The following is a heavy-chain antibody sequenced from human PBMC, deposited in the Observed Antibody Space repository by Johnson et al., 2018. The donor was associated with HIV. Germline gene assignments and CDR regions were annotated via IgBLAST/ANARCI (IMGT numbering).Heavy chain of an antibody. CDR3: AKPKLEPGYGGAFDI. D-gene: IGHD1-1*01. J-gene: IGHJ3*02. V-gene: IGHV3-9*01. Sequence: VQLVESGGGVARPGGSLRLSCEASGFTFDDYAMHWVRQAPGKGLEWVSGISWNSGSIGYADSVKGRFTISRDNAKNSLYLQMNSLRAEEPALYYWAKPKLEPGYGGAFDIWGQGTMVTVSS. CDR2: ISWNSGSI. CDR1: GFTFDDYA.